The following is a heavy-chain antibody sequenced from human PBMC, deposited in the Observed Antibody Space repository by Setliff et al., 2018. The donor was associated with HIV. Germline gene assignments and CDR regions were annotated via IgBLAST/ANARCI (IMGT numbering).Heavy chain of an antibody. V-gene: IGHV4-39*01. J-gene: IGHJ5*02. CDR3: AGSIVVVTAAPLT. CDR2: IYYSGST. CDR1: AGSIRSSTYY. D-gene: IGHD2-21*02. Sequence: SETLSLTCTVSAGSIRSSTYYWAWIRQPPGKGLEWIGTIYYSGSTYYNPSLKSRATISVDTPKNQFSLYLSSVTAADTAVYYCAGSIVVVTAAPLTWGQGTLVTVSS.